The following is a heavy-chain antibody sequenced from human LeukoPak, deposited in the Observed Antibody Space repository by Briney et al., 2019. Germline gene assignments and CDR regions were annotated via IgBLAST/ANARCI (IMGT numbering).Heavy chain of an antibody. CDR3: ARGRKWELLYYFDS. CDR2: ISYDGSNE. J-gene: IGHJ4*02. D-gene: IGHD1-26*01. Sequence: GGSLRLSCAASGFTLSNYVMHWVRQAPGKGLEWVAVISYDGSNEFHADSVKGRFTISRDNSKNTLYLQMNSLRAEDTAVYFCARGRKWELLYYFDSWGQGTLVTVSS. CDR1: GFTLSNYV. V-gene: IGHV3-30-3*01.